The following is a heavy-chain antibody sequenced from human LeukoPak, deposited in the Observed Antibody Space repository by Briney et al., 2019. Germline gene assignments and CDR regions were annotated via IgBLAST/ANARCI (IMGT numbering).Heavy chain of an antibody. J-gene: IGHJ4*02. Sequence: PGGSLRLSCAVSGFTFSSYNMNWVRQAPGRGLEWVSYISSSSSTIYYADSVKGRFTISRDNAKNSLYLQMNSLRDEDTAVYYCASHLHYDILTGYYKDYWGQGTPVTVSS. CDR2: ISSSSSTI. V-gene: IGHV3-48*02. D-gene: IGHD3-9*01. CDR1: GFTFSSYN. CDR3: ASHLHYDILTGYYKDY.